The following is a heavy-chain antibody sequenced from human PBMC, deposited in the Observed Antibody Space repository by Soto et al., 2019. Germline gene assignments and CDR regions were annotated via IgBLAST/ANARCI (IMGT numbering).Heavy chain of an antibody. Sequence: QVQLQQWGAGLLKPSETLSLTCAVYGGSFSGYYWSWIRQPPGKGLEWIGEINHSGSTNYSPSLKSRVTISVDTSKNQFSLKLSSVTAADTAVYYCARTIVVVPAATGVGAFDIWGQGTMVTVSS. CDR3: ARTIVVVPAATGVGAFDI. J-gene: IGHJ3*02. V-gene: IGHV4-34*01. CDR2: INHSGST. CDR1: GGSFSGYY. D-gene: IGHD2-2*01.